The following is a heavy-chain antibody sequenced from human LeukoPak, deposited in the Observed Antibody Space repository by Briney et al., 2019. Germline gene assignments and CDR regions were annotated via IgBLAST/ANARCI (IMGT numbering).Heavy chain of an antibody. CDR2: ISGSSSYI. Sequence: GGSLRLSCAASGFTFSSYSMNWVRQAPGKGLEWVSSISGSSSYIYYADSVKGRFTISRDNAKNSLYLQMNSLRAEDTAVYYCARAQWFGELLSTYMDVWGKGTTVTVSS. J-gene: IGHJ6*03. CDR1: GFTFSSYS. D-gene: IGHD3-10*01. CDR3: ARAQWFGELLSTYMDV. V-gene: IGHV3-21*01.